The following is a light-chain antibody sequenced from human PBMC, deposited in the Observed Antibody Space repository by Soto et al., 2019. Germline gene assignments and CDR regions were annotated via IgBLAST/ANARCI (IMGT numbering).Light chain of an antibody. V-gene: IGKV3-15*01. CDR2: GAS. CDR1: QNVNAN. J-gene: IGKJ1*01. Sequence: EVVMTQSPATLSVSPGERATLSCRASQNVNANLAWYQQKPGQAPRLLIHGASTRATGIPARFSGSGFGTEFNVTISRLQSEAFAFYYCQQYNTWLWTFGQGTKEE. CDR3: QQYNTWLWT.